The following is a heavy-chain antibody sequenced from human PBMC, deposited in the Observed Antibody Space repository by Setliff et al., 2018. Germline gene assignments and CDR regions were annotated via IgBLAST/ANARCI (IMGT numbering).Heavy chain of an antibody. CDR2: ISSSSSTI. CDR1: GFTFSSYS. V-gene: IGHV3-48*04. D-gene: IGHD3-9*01. Sequence: GGSLRLSCAASGFTFSSYSMNWVRQAPGKGLEWVSYISSSSSTIYYADSVKGRFTISRDNAKNSLYLQMNSLRAEDTAVYYCAKHGAYNDFLTGYNFYYDMDVWGQGATVTVSS. CDR3: AKHGAYNDFLTGYNFYYDMDV. J-gene: IGHJ6*02.